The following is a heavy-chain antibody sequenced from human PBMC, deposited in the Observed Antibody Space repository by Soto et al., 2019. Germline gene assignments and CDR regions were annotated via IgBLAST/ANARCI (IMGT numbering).Heavy chain of an antibody. CDR3: ARLPRDCNKTSCYYADH. V-gene: IGHV5-51*01. CDR2: MYPGDSDT. D-gene: IGHD3-3*01. Sequence: GESLKISCRGSGCDFNTNWFGWVRQLPGRGLEWVGIMYPGDSDTRYNPSLQGHVTLSVDVTVSTAFLQWRSLETSDTGMYFCARLPRDCNKTSCYYADHWGQGTQVTVSS. J-gene: IGHJ4*02. CDR1: GCDFNTNW.